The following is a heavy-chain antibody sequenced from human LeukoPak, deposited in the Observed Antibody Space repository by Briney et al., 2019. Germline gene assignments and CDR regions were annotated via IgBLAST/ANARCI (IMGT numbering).Heavy chain of an antibody. V-gene: IGHV1-18*01. CDR3: ARELTYYYGSGSLRRSGFPIDY. Sequence: ASVQVSCQASGYTFTSYGISWVRQAPGQGLDWMGWISAYHGNPNSAPTLHARVTMTTDTSTRTAHMEPGSLRSDDTAVYCCARELTYYYGSGSLRRSGFPIDYWGQGTLVTVSS. CDR1: GYTFTSYG. J-gene: IGHJ4*02. CDR2: ISAYHGNP. D-gene: IGHD3-10*01.